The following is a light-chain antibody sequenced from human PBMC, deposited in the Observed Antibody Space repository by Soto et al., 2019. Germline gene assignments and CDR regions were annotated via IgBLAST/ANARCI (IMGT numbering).Light chain of an antibody. CDR2: RNK. CDR3: AAWDDSLSGHYV. V-gene: IGLV1-47*01. Sequence: SVLTQPPSASGTPGQRVPISCSGSSSNIGSNYVYWYQQLPGTAPKLLIYRNKQRPSGVPGRFSGSKSGTSASLAISGLRSEDEADYYCAAWDDSLSGHYVFGTGTKLTVL. CDR1: SSNIGSNY. J-gene: IGLJ1*01.